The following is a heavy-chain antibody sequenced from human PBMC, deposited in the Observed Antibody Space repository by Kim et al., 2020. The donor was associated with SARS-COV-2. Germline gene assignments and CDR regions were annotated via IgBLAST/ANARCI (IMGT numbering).Heavy chain of an antibody. CDR3: ARGFLYGDPLDY. D-gene: IGHD4-17*01. J-gene: IGHJ4*02. V-gene: IGHV1-3*01. CDR1: GYTFTSYA. Sequence: ASVKVSCKASGYTFTSYAMHWVRQAPGQRLEWMGWINAGNGNTKYSQKFQGRVTITRDTSASTAYMELSSLRSEDTAVYYCARGFLYGDPLDYWGQGTLVTVSS. CDR2: INAGNGNT.